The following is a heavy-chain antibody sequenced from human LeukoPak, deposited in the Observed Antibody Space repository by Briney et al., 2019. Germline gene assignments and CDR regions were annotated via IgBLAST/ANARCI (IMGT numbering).Heavy chain of an antibody. J-gene: IGHJ4*02. Sequence: SGGSLRLSCAASGFTFSSYGMNWVRQAPGKGLEWVSSISSSSSYIYYADSVKGRFTISRDNAKNSLYLQMNSLRAEDTAVYYCARDLIAYDSSGYYYSSGVFDYWGQGTLVTVSS. CDR2: ISSSSSYI. CDR3: ARDLIAYDSSGYYYSSGVFDY. D-gene: IGHD3-22*01. CDR1: GFTFSSYG. V-gene: IGHV3-21*01.